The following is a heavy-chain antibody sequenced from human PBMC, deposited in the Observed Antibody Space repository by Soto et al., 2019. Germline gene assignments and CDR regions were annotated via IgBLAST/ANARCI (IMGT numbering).Heavy chain of an antibody. CDR2: IYYSGST. Sequence: SETLSLTCTVSGGSISSSSYYWGWIRQPPGKGLGWIGSIYYSGSTYYNPSLKSRVTISVDTSKNQFSLKLSSVTAADTAVYYCARQGYCSSTSCYDNGMDVWGQGTTVTVSS. CDR1: GGSISSSSYY. V-gene: IGHV4-39*01. J-gene: IGHJ6*02. CDR3: ARQGYCSSTSCYDNGMDV. D-gene: IGHD2-2*01.